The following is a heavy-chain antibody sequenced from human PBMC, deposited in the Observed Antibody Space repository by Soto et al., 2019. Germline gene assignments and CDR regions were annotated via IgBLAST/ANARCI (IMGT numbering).Heavy chain of an antibody. CDR1: GGSISSYY. D-gene: IGHD6-13*01. CDR3: AREPHGGARIAAAGMVRASNWFDP. J-gene: IGHJ5*02. V-gene: IGHV4-59*01. Sequence: SETLSLTCTVSGGSISSYYWSWIRQPPGKGLEWIGYFYYSGSTNYNPSLKSRVTISVDTSKNQFSLKLSSVTAADTAVYYCAREPHGGARIAAAGMVRASNWFDPWGQGTLVTVSS. CDR2: FYYSGST.